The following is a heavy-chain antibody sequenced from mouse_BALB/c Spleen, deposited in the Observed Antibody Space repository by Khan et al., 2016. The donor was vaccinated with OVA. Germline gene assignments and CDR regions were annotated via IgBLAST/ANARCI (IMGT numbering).Heavy chain of an antibody. CDR3: ARKNYDGYAMDY. D-gene: IGHD2-4*01. CDR1: GYSITSDYA. V-gene: IGHV3-2*02. J-gene: IGHJ4*01. Sequence: EVQLQESGPGLVKPSQSLSLTCTVTGYSITSDYAWDWIRQFPGNKLEWMGYISYGGSTSYNPSLKSRISITRDTSKNQFFLQLNSVTTEDTATXYGARKNYDGYAMDYWGQGTSVTVSS. CDR2: ISYGGST.